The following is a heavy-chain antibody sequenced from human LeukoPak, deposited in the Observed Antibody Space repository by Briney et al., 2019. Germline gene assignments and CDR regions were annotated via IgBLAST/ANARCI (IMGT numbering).Heavy chain of an antibody. CDR2: ISGSGGST. Sequence: GGSLRLSCAASGFTFSGYAMSWFRQAPGKGLEWVSVISGSGGSTYYADSVKGRFTISRDNSKNTLYLQMNSLRAEDTAVYYCAKDRAYCGGDCYSAPFDYWGQGTLVTVSS. CDR1: GFTFSGYA. V-gene: IGHV3-23*01. D-gene: IGHD2-21*02. CDR3: AKDRAYCGGDCYSAPFDY. J-gene: IGHJ4*02.